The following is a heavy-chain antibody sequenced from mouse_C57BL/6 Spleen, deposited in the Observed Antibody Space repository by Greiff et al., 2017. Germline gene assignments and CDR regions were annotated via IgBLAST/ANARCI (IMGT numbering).Heavy chain of an antibody. J-gene: IGHJ4*01. D-gene: IGHD1-1*01. V-gene: IGHV5-6*02. CDR3: ARRGTTVVAPTAMDY. CDR1: GFTFSSYG. Sequence: DVMLVESGGDLVQPGGSLKLSCAASGFTFSSYGMSWVRQTPDKRLEWVATISSGCSYIYYPDRVKGRFTISRDNAKKTLYLQMSSLKSEDTAMYYCARRGTTVVAPTAMDYWGKGTSVTVSS. CDR2: ISSGCSYI.